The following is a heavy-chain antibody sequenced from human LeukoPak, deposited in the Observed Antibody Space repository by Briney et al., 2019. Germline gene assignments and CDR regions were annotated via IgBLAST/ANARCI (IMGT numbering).Heavy chain of an antibody. CDR2: IYYSGST. Sequence: SETLSLTCTVSGGSISSGDYYWSWIRQPPGKGLEWIGYIYYSGSTYYNPSLKSRVTISVDTSKNQFSLKLSSVTAADTAVYYCARDRPGGRGANPYYYYYYYMDVWGKGTTVTVSS. CDR3: ARDRPGGRGANPYYYYYYYMDV. V-gene: IGHV4-30-4*08. D-gene: IGHD1-26*01. J-gene: IGHJ6*03. CDR1: GGSISSGDYY.